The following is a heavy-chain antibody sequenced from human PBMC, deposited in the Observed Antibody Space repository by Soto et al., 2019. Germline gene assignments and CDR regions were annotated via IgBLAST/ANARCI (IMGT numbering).Heavy chain of an antibody. CDR3: AHRVPYSSYWDVGWFDT. D-gene: IGHD2-21*01. CDR1: GFSLTTGGVG. CDR2: IYWDNDR. V-gene: IGHV2-5*02. J-gene: IGHJ5*01. Sequence: KESGPLLVEPTQTLTLTCSFSGFSLTTGGVGVGWLRQAPGKALECLGIIYWDNDRRYNPSLKERLTITKDTSKNQVVLTMTYLEPVDTATYYSAHRVPYSSYWDVGWFDTWGHGTLVTVS.